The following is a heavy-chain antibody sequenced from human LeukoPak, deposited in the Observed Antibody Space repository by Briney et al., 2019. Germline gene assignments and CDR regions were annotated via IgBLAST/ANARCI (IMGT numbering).Heavy chain of an antibody. V-gene: IGHV3-64D*06. CDR2: ISSNGDNT. Sequence: RGSLRLSCSVSGFTFSTYVMHWVCQAPGKGLEYVSAISSNGDNTYYADSVKGRFTISRDNSKNTLYLQMSSLRPDDTAVYFCVRGTGYWGQGTLVTVSS. CDR1: GFTFSTYV. CDR3: VRGTGY. J-gene: IGHJ4*02.